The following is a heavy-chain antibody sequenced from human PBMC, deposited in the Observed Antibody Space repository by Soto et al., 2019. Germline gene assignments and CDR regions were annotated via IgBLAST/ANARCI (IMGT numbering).Heavy chain of an antibody. Sequence: ASVKVSCKASGYTFTSYGIHWVRQAPGQRLEWMGWINAANGDTKYSPKFQGRVTITRDTSASTAYMELSSLRSEDTAVYSCVRRHVSATGIDWFDPWGQGTLVTVSS. CDR1: GYTFTSYG. CDR2: INAANGDT. D-gene: IGHD6-13*01. CDR3: VRRHVSATGIDWFDP. J-gene: IGHJ5*02. V-gene: IGHV1-3*01.